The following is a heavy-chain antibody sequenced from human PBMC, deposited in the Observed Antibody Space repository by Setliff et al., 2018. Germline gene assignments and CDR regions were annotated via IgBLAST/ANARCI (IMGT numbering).Heavy chain of an antibody. CDR1: GYTFTSYG. V-gene: IGHV1-18*01. Sequence: GASVKVSCKASGYTFTSYGISWVRQAPGQGLEWMGWISAYNGNTNYAQKLQGRVTMTTDTSTSTAYMELRSLRSDDTAVYSCARVLVGYDFWSGYYQTMPHFDYWGQGTLVTVSS. CDR3: ARVLVGYDFWSGYYQTMPHFDY. D-gene: IGHD3-3*01. CDR2: ISAYNGNT. J-gene: IGHJ4*02.